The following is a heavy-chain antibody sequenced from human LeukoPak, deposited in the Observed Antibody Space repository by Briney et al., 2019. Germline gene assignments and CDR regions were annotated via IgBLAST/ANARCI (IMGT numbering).Heavy chain of an antibody. CDR2: IRSSGSTI. CDR1: GFTFSTYE. Sequence: GGSLRLSCAVSGFTFSTYEMNWVRHAPGKGLEWVSYIRSSGSTINYADSVKGRFTISRDNAKNSLYLQMNSLRAEDTAVYYCAREMATIKGSYFDFWGQGTLVTVSS. D-gene: IGHD5-24*01. J-gene: IGHJ4*02. CDR3: AREMATIKGSYFDF. V-gene: IGHV3-48*03.